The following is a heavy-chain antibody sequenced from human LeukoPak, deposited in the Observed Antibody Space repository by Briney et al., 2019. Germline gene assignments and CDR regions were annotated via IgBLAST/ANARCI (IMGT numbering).Heavy chain of an antibody. CDR2: IRYDGSNK. J-gene: IGHJ4*02. V-gene: IGHV3-30*02. D-gene: IGHD6-19*01. CDR1: GFTFSSYG. CDR3: AKGSSGWFPSYYFDY. Sequence: AGGSLRLSCAASGFTFSSYGMHWVRQAPGKGLEWVAFIRYDGSNKYYADSVKGRFTISRDNSKNTLYLQMNSLRAEDTAVYYCAKGSSGWFPSYYFDYWGQGTLVTVSS.